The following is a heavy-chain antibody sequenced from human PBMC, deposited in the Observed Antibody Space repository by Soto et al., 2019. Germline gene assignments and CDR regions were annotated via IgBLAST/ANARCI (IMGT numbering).Heavy chain of an antibody. V-gene: IGHV3-30*18. CDR2: ISYDGSNT. CDR1: GFTFSNYG. Sequence: QVQLVESGGGVVQPGRSLTLSCAASGFTFSNYGIHWVRQAPGKGLEWVAHISYDGSNTHSVDSVKGRFTISRDNSKNTLSLQMNSLRAEDTAVYYCAKDTYYYDSSGYYIFDYWGQGTLVTVSS. CDR3: AKDTYYYDSSGYYIFDY. J-gene: IGHJ4*02. D-gene: IGHD3-22*01.